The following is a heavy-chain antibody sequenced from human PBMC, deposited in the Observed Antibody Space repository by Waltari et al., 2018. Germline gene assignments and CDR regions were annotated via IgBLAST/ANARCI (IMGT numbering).Heavy chain of an antibody. CDR1: GGSISSYY. J-gene: IGHJ4*02. CDR2: IYTSGST. Sequence: QVQLQESGPGLVKPSETLSLTCTVSGGSISSYYWSWIRQPAGKGLEWIGRIYTSGSTNYNPSLKSRGTMSVDTSKNQFSLKLSSVTAADTAVYYCARGTIFGVAVPYFDYWGQGTLVTVSS. D-gene: IGHD3-3*01. V-gene: IGHV4-4*07. CDR3: ARGTIFGVAVPYFDY.